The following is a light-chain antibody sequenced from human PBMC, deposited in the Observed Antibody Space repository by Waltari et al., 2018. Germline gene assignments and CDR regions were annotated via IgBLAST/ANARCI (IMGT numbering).Light chain of an antibody. CDR1: QSVRSY. Sequence: EIVLTQSPATLSLSPGERATLSCRASQSVRSYLAWYQQKPGQAPRLLIYDASNRATGIPARFSGSGSGTDFTLTINSLEPEDSAVYYCQQRSNWPLTFGGGTKVEIK. CDR2: DAS. V-gene: IGKV3-11*01. J-gene: IGKJ4*01. CDR3: QQRSNWPLT.